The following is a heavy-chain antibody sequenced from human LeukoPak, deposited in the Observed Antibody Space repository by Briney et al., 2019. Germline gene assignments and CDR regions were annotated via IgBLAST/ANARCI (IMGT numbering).Heavy chain of an antibody. CDR2: IHPSGML. V-gene: IGHV4-31*03. D-gene: IGHD3-22*01. Sequence: SETLSLTCTVSGASFNSDDQYCNWIPQSPGKGLEWIGSIHPSGMLYNNPSLESRVTMSRDTSKNQFSLNLNSVTAADTAAYFCSRGLDSRKLGYWGQGILVTVSS. CDR1: GASFNSDDQY. CDR3: SRGLDSRKLGY. J-gene: IGHJ4*02.